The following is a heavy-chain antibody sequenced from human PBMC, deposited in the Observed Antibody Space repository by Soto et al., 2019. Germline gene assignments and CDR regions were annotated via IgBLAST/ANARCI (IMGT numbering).Heavy chain of an antibody. CDR3: ARGHHVIVGATPDY. D-gene: IGHD1-26*01. CDR1: GYTFTSYA. CDR2: ISAYNGNT. J-gene: IGHJ4*02. Sequence: GASVKVSCKASGYTFTSYAMHWVRQAPGQGLEWMGWISAYNGNTNYAQKLQGRVTMTTDTSTSTAYMELRSLRSDDTAVYYCARGHHVIVGATPDYWGQGTLVTVSS. V-gene: IGHV1-18*01.